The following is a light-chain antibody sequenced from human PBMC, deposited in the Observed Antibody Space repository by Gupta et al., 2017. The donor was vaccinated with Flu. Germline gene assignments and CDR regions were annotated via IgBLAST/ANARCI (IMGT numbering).Light chain of an antibody. V-gene: IGKV1-9*01. Sequence: DIQLTPSPPFLSASIGDRVTITCRASQGIGGYLAWYQQKLGKAPKLLIYAASTLESGVPSRFSGSGYGTELTLTISSLQPEDFATYYCQELNYYPLIVGGGTKVEIK. CDR1: QGIGGY. CDR2: AAS. J-gene: IGKJ4*01. CDR3: QELNYYPLI.